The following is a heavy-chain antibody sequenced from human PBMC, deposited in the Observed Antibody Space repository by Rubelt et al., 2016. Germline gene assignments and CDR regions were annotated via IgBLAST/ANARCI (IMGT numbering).Heavy chain of an antibody. D-gene: IGHD4-17*01. CDR3: ARDPCNPYGDYEDHWFDP. CDR1: GGSFSGYY. CDR2: INHSGST. J-gene: IGHJ5*02. Sequence: QVQLQQWGAGLLKPSETLSLTCAVYGGSFSGYYWSWIRQPPGKGLEWIGEINHSGSTNYNPSLKSRVTISVDKSKNQFSLKLGSVTAADTAVYYCARDPCNPYGDYEDHWFDPWGQGTLVTVSS. V-gene: IGHV4-34*01.